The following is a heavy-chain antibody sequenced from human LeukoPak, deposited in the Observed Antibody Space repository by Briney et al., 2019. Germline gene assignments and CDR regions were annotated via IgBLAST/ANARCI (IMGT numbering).Heavy chain of an antibody. V-gene: IGHV4-61*02. CDR2: IYTSGST. CDR1: GGSISSGSYY. Sequence: PSQTLSLTCTVSGGSISSGSYYWRWIRQPAGKGLEWIGRIYTSGSTDYNPSLKSRLTISLDTSKNQFSLKLSSVTAADTAVYYCARGYCSGGTCYLYFDYWGQGTLVTVSS. J-gene: IGHJ4*02. D-gene: IGHD2-15*01. CDR3: ARGYCSGGTCYLYFDY.